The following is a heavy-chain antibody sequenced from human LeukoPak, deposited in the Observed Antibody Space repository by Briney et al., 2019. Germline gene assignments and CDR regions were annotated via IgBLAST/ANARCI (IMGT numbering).Heavy chain of an antibody. V-gene: IGHV3-48*03. CDR3: ARGVYYYDSSGYYADRVYFDY. CDR2: ISSSGSTI. Sequence: GRSLRLSCAASGFTFSSYEMNWVRQAPGKGLEGVSYISSSGSTIYYADSVKGRFTISRDNAKNSLYLQMNSLRAEDTAVYYCARGVYYYDSSGYYADRVYFDYWGQGTLVTVSS. D-gene: IGHD3-22*01. J-gene: IGHJ4*02. CDR1: GFTFSSYE.